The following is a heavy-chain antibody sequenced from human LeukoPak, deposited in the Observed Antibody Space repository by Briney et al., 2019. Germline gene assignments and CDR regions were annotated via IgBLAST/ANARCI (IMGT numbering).Heavy chain of an antibody. CDR1: GYIFTDYD. Sequence: AAVTVSCKASGYIFTDYDINWVRQAAGQGLEWMGWMSPNNGATGYAQKFQGRVTMTRDTSISTAYMELSSLRSEDTAVYYCTRGLPQSRTSDYWGRGTKVSVSS. V-gene: IGHV1-8*01. CDR2: MSPNNGAT. CDR3: TRGLPQSRTSDY. J-gene: IGHJ4*02. D-gene: IGHD1-14*01.